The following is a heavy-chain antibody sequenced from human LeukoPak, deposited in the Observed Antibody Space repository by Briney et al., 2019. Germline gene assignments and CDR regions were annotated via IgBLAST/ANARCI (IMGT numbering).Heavy chain of an antibody. CDR1: GYTFTSYD. D-gene: IGHD3-10*01. V-gene: IGHV1-8*01. CDR2: MNPNSGNT. Sequence: GASVKVSCKASGYTFTSYDINWVRQATGQGLEWMGWMNPNSGNTGYAQKFQGRVTMTRNTSISTAYMELSSLRPEDTAVYYCAGGRFTITPYYYYYGMDVWGQGTTVTVSS. J-gene: IGHJ6*02. CDR3: AGGRFTITPYYYYYGMDV.